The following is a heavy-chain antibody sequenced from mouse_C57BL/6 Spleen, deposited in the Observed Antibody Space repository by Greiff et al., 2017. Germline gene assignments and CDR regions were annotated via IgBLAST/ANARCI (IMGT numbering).Heavy chain of an antibody. CDR1: GYTFTDYE. D-gene: IGHD2-3*01. CDR2: IDPETGGT. Sequence: VQLQQSGAELVRPGASVTLSCKASGYTFTDYEMHWVKQTPVHGLEWIGAIDPETGGTAYNQKFKGKAILTADKSSSTAYMELRSLTSEDSAVYYGTRDGPYYFDYWGQGTTLTVSS. V-gene: IGHV1-15*01. J-gene: IGHJ2*01. CDR3: TRDGPYYFDY.